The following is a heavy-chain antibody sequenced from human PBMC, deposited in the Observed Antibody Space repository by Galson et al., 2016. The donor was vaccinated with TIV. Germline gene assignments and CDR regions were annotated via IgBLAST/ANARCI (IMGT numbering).Heavy chain of an antibody. CDR2: IFSSGST. D-gene: IGHD6-19*01. V-gene: IGHV4-61*01. Sequence: LTCAVSGASVSSGNYYWTWIRQPPGKGLECIGYIFSSGSTKYNPSLKSRVAISVDTSKNQFSLKLTSVTAADTAVYYCARDSWGSGYNSGWEGFDLWGQGTMVTVSS. CDR3: ARDSWGSGYNSGWEGFDL. CDR1: GASVSSGNYY. J-gene: IGHJ3*01.